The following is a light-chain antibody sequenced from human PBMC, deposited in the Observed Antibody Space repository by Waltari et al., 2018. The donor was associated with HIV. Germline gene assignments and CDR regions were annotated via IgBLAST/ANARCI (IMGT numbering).Light chain of an antibody. J-gene: IGKJ2*03. V-gene: IGKV3-11*01. CDR1: QSVGRY. CDR2: DAS. CDR3: QQRTNWPPYS. Sequence: EIVLTQSPATLSLSPGERATLSCRASQSVGRYLAWYQKKPGQAPRLLIYDASNRATGIPVRFSGSGSGTDFTLTISSLEPEDFALYYCQQRTNWPPYSFGQGTKLEIK.